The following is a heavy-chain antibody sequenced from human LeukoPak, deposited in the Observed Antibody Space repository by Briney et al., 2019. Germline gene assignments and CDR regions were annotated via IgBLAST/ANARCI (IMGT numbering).Heavy chain of an antibody. CDR3: ARGGGHSSGCKWS. Sequence: VASVKVSCRASGYTFTDYYIFWVRQAPGQGLEWMGWINCNNGGTQYAEKFQGRVTMTRDTSITTAYMELSSLRSDDTAIYYCARGGGHSSGCKWSWGQGTLVTVSS. D-gene: IGHD6-19*01. CDR1: GYTFTDYY. CDR2: INCNNGGT. J-gene: IGHJ5*02. V-gene: IGHV1-2*02.